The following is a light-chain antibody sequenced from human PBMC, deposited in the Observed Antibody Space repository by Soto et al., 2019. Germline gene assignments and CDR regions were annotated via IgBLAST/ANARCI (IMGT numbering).Light chain of an antibody. CDR3: SAYTSIKEV. Sequence: QSALTQPASVSASPGQSITISCTGTSSDVGGYKFVSWYQHHPGKAPKLMIYEVNNRPSGVSTRFSASRSGNTASLTISGLQAEDEADYYCSAYTSIKEVFGGGTKLTVL. V-gene: IGLV2-14*01. J-gene: IGLJ2*01. CDR2: EVN. CDR1: SSDVGGYKF.